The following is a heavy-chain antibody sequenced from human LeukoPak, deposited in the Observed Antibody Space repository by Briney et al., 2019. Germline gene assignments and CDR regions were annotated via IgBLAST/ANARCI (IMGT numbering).Heavy chain of an antibody. J-gene: IGHJ4*02. CDR2: MTPQSGNT. CDR3: SRGDY. CDR1: GYTFSNYD. Sequence: APVKVSCKASGYTFSNYDINWVRQAPGQGLEWVGYMTPQSGNTGYAQRLQGRVTLTRDTSTATAYMEVRSLRSEDTAVYYCSRGDYWGQGTLVTVSS. V-gene: IGHV1-8*01.